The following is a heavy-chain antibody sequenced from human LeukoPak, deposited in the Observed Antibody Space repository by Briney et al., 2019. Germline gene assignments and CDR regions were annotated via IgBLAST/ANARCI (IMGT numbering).Heavy chain of an antibody. J-gene: IGHJ4*02. CDR2: INFSGDNRGDNT. CDR1: GFTFSDHW. CDR3: VGTFTVFGVVSTIE. Sequence: PGGSLRLSCAASGFTFSDHWMSWVRQAPGQGLEWVPSINFSGDNRGDNTYYADSVRGRFSISRDNSQNTVFLQMNNLRVDDTAAYYCVGTFTVFGVVSTIEWGQGTLVTVSS. D-gene: IGHD3-3*01. V-gene: IGHV3-23*01.